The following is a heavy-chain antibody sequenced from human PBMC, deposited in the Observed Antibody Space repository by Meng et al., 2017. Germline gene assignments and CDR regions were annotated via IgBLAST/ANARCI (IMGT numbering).Heavy chain of an antibody. CDR1: GGSISSSNW. J-gene: IGHJ4*02. CDR2: IYHSGST. D-gene: IGHD6-19*01. V-gene: IGHV4-4*02. CDR3: ARDRGAVAGTNFDY. Sequence: QGQLQEPGPGLVKPSGPLSLTCAVSGGSISSSNWWSWVRQPPGKGLEWIGEIYHSGSTNYNPSLKSRVTISVDKSKNQFSLKLSSVTAADTAVYYCARDRGAVAGTNFDYWGQGTLVTVSS.